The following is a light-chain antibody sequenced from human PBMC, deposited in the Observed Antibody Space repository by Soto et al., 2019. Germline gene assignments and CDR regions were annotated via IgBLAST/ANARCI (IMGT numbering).Light chain of an antibody. J-gene: IGLJ3*02. Sequence: QSALTQPASVSGSPGQSITISCTRTSSDVGSYNLVSWYQQHPGKAPKLMIYEGSKRPSGVSNRFSGSKSGNTASLTISGLQAEDEADYYCCSYAGSRVFGGGTKLTVL. CDR2: EGS. CDR1: SSDVGSYNL. CDR3: CSYAGSRV. V-gene: IGLV2-23*01.